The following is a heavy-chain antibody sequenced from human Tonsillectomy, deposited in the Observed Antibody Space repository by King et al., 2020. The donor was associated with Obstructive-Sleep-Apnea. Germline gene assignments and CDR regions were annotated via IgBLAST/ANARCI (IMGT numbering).Heavy chain of an antibody. Sequence: VQLVESGGGSVQPGGSLRLSCAASGFSLSGDWMHWVRQAPGKGLVWVSYINSDGSDTTYADPVKGRFTISRDNAKNTLYLQMNSLRAVDTAVYYCARPKESFNFFDYWGQGTLVTVSS. CDR2: INSDGSDT. CDR1: GFSLSGDW. CDR3: ARPKESFNFFDY. J-gene: IGHJ4*02. D-gene: IGHD3-3*01. V-gene: IGHV3-74*01.